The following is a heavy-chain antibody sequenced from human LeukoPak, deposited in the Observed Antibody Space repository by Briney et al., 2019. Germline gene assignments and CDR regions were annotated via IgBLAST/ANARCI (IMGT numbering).Heavy chain of an antibody. CDR3: ARDRVCSGGSCYFSAFDI. CDR2: ISHDETNK. V-gene: IGHV3-30*04. Sequence: GGSLRLSCAPSGFIFYSYAMHCVPQAPDRGVEWVAVISHDETNKYYADSVKGRFTISRDNSKNTLYLQLNSLRAEDTAVYYCARDRVCSGGSCYFSAFDIWGQGTMVTVSS. CDR1: GFIFYSYA. J-gene: IGHJ3*02. D-gene: IGHD2-15*01.